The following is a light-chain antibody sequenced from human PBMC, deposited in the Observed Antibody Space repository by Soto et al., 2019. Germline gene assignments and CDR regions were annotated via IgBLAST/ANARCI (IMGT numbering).Light chain of an antibody. CDR3: QQYGDSIT. J-gene: IGKJ4*01. Sequence: EIVLTQSPATLSLSPRERARLSCWASQSVNRYLVWYQQKPGQAPRLLMYDASKRATGIPARFSGSGSGTDFTLTISRLEAEDFAVYQCQQYGDSITFGGGSKVDI. CDR2: DAS. V-gene: IGKV3-11*01. CDR1: QSVNRY.